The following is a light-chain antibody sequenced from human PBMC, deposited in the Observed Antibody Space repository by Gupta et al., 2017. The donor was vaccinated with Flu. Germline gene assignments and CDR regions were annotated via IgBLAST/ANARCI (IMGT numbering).Light chain of an antibody. CDR3: QVWDRSSDWV. V-gene: IGLV3-21*02. CDR2: DET. Sequence: YVLTQPPSVPVAPAQMATITCGGNNIGSKSANWYQQRPGPDPVLGGDDETDRQSGIPDRGSGSDSGNTETMHIIGVEAGDESYYDCQVWDRSSDWVFGGGTKLTVL. J-gene: IGLJ3*02. CDR1: NIGSKS.